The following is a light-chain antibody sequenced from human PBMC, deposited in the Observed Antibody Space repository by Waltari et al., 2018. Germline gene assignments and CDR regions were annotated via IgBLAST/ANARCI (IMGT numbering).Light chain of an antibody. J-gene: IGKJ3*01. CDR3: QQSYSTPPFT. CDR1: QSISSY. Sequence: DIQMTQSHSSLSASVGDRVTIPCRASQSISSYLNWYQQKPGNAPKLLIYAASSLQSGVPSRFSGSGSGTDFTLTISSLQPEDFATYYCQQSYSTPPFTFGPGTKVDIK. V-gene: IGKV1-39*01. CDR2: AAS.